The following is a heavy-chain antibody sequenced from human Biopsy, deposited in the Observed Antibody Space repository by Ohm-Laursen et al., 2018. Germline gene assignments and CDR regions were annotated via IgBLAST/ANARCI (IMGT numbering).Heavy chain of an antibody. CDR1: GAIFSNYA. V-gene: IGHV1-69*13. J-gene: IGHJ5*02. D-gene: IGHD4-17*01. CDR3: ARLAQIYGDSPFDP. Sequence: AASVKVSCKASGAIFSNYAITWVRQAPGQGLEWMGGIIPLFGAPNYAQKFQGRLTITADESKSTTYMELSSLRSEDTAVYYCARLAQIYGDSPFDPWGQGTLATVSS. CDR2: IIPLFGAP.